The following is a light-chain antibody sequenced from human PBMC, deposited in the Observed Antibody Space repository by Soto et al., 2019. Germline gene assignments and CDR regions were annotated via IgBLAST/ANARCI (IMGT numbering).Light chain of an antibody. CDR1: QTISSW. CDR2: KAS. CDR3: QQYNGYSTWT. J-gene: IGKJ1*01. V-gene: IGKV1-5*03. Sequence: DIQMTQSPSSLSSSLGDRFSITFLASQTISSWLAWYQQKPGKAPKLLIYKASTLKSGVPSRFSGSGSGTEFTLTISSLQPDDFATYYCQQYNGYSTWTFGQGTKV.